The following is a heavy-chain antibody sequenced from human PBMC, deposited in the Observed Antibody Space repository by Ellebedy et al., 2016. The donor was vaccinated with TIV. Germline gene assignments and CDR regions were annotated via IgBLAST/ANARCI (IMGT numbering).Heavy chain of an antibody. CDR1: GFTFSSYA. Sequence: GESLKISCAASGFTFSSYAMSWVRQAPGKGLEWVSAISGSGGSTYYADSVKGRFTISRDNSKNTLYLQMNSLRAEDTAVYYCAKDTGAYSNWFDPWGQGTLVTVSS. V-gene: IGHV3-23*01. CDR3: AKDTGAYSNWFDP. CDR2: ISGSGGST. D-gene: IGHD1-26*01. J-gene: IGHJ5*02.